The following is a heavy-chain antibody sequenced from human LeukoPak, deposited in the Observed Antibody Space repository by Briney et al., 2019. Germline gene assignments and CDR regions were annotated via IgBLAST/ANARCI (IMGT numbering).Heavy chain of an antibody. CDR3: ARDFCSSGSCHEDY. J-gene: IGHJ4*02. V-gene: IGHV3-11*01. Sequence: PGGSLRLSCAASGFTFSDYYMSWIRQAPGKGLEWVSYISGGGPTIFYADSVEGRFTISRDNAKNSLYLQMNSLRAEDTAVYYCARDFCSSGSCHEDYWGQGTLVTVSS. CDR2: ISGGGPTI. D-gene: IGHD2-15*01. CDR1: GFTFSDYY.